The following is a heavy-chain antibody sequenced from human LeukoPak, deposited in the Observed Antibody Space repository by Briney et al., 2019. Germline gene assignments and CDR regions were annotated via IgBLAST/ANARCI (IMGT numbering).Heavy chain of an antibody. CDR2: IYYSGST. CDR1: GGSISSYY. Sequence: SETLSLTCTVSGGSISSYYWSWIRQPPGKGLEWIGYIYYSGSTNYNPSLKSRVTISVDTSKNQFSLKLSSVTAADTAVYYCARSLWDTAMVTGWGQGTLVIVSS. J-gene: IGHJ4*02. CDR3: ARSLWDTAMVTG. D-gene: IGHD5-18*01. V-gene: IGHV4-59*01.